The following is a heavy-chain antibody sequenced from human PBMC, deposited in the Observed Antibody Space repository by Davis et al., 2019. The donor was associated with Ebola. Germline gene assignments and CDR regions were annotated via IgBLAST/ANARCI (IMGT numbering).Heavy chain of an antibody. CDR1: GYTFTSYD. J-gene: IGHJ4*02. D-gene: IGHD3-10*01. CDR3: ARTITMVRGGPVDY. V-gene: IGHV1-8*01. CDR2: MNPNSGNT. Sequence: ASVKVSCKASGYTFTSYDINWVRQATGQGLEWMGWMNPNSGNTGYAQKLQGRVTMTTDTSTSTAYMELRSLRSDDTAVYYCARTITMVRGGPVDYWGQGTLVTVSS.